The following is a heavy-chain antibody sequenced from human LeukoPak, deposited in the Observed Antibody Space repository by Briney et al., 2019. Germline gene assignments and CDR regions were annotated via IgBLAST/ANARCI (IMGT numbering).Heavy chain of an antibody. CDR3: ARVGGSNSYYYYGMDV. Sequence: GGSLRLSCAASGFTFSSYRMNWVRQAPGKGLEWVSSISSSSSYIYYADSVKGRFTISRDNAKNSLYLQMNSLRAEDTAVYYCARVGGSNSYYYYGMDVWGQGTTVTASS. V-gene: IGHV3-21*01. CDR1: GFTFSSYR. J-gene: IGHJ6*02. CDR2: ISSSSSYI. D-gene: IGHD1-26*01.